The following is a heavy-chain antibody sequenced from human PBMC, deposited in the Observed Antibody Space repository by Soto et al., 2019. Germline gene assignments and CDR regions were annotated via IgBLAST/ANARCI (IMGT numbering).Heavy chain of an antibody. V-gene: IGHV3-48*03. J-gene: IGHJ4*02. CDR1: GFTFSVYE. CDR3: VREGHYYFDY. CDR2: ISKSGGTT. Sequence: PGGSLRLSCAASGFTFSVYEMHWARQAPGQGLEGVSYISKSGGTTYYADSVKGRFTISRDDAKNSVYLQMSSLRPEDMAVYKCVREGHYYFDYWGQGALVTVSS.